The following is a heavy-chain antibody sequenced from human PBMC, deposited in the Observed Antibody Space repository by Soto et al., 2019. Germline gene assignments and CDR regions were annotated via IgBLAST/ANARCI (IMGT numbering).Heavy chain of an antibody. V-gene: IGHV3-64*01. CDR3: VRRVSGNYDH. CDR2: ISSNGGTT. D-gene: IGHD1-7*01. CDR1: GFTFSSYD. J-gene: IGHJ5*02. Sequence: EVQLAESGGGMVQPGGSLRLSCVASGFTFSSYDMHWVRQAPGKGLEYVSSISSNGGTTYYGNSVKGRFTISRDNSKNTLYLQMGSLRAEDMAVYYCVRRVSGNYDHWGQGTRVTVSS.